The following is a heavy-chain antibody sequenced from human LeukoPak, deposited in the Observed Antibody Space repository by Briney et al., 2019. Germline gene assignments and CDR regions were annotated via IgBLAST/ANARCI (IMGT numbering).Heavy chain of an antibody. CDR3: ARQTAMGRSGDY. CDR2: IDPSDSET. V-gene: IGHV5-51*01. J-gene: IGHJ4*02. Sequence: GESLKISCKASGYSFTSYWIGWVRQVSGKGLEWVGIIDPSDSETRYTPSFQGQVTISVVKSPTPAYLQWNSLKTSDTAMYYCARQTAMGRSGDYWGQGTLVTVSS. CDR1: GYSFTSYW. D-gene: IGHD5-18*01.